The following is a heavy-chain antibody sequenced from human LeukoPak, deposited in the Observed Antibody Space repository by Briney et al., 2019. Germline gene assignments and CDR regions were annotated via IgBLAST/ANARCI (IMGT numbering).Heavy chain of an antibody. Sequence: PSQTLSLTCTVSGGSISSGDYYWSWIRQPPGKGLEWIGYLYYSGSTYYNPSLKSRVTISVDTSKNQFSLKLSSVTAADTAVYYCARHNYCSSTSCYSPWGQGTLVTVSS. D-gene: IGHD2-2*01. V-gene: IGHV4-30-4*08. CDR2: LYYSGST. J-gene: IGHJ5*02. CDR3: ARHNYCSSTSCYSP. CDR1: GGSISSGDYY.